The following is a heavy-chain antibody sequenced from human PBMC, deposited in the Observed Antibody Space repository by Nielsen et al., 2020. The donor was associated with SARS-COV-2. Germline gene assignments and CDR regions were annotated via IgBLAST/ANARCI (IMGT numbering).Heavy chain of an antibody. CDR3: ASDPSYASSWLHYFDF. CDR2: ISASSANI. D-gene: IGHD5-12*01. CDR1: GFTFNTYA. Sequence: GEFLKISCAASGFTFNTYAMNWVRQVPGKGLEWVAYISASSANIHYAASVNGRFTVSRDNAKNSLYLQMNNLRDEDTAVYYCASDPSYASSWLHYFDFWGQGTLVTVSS. V-gene: IGHV3-48*02. J-gene: IGHJ4*02.